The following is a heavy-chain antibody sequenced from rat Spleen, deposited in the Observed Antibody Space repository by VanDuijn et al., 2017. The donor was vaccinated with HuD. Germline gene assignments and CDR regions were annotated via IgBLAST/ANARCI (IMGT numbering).Heavy chain of an antibody. CDR1: GFTFSDYY. Sequence: EVQLVESDGGLVQPGRSLKLSCAASGFTFSDYYMAWVRQAPTKGLEWVATISYDGSSTYYRDSVKGRFTVSRDDAESTLYLQMDSLRSEDTATYYCARRRTGFDYWGQGVMFTVSS. V-gene: IGHV5-29*01. CDR3: ARRRTGFDY. J-gene: IGHJ2*01. CDR2: ISYDGSST.